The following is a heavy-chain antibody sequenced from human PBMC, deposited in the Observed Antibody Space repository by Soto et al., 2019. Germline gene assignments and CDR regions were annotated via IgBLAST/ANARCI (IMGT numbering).Heavy chain of an antibody. V-gene: IGHV1-3*01. D-gene: IGHD5-12*01. CDR2: INAGNGDT. CDR3: ARAITGYVT. J-gene: IGHJ5*02. CDR1: GITFTTYA. Sequence: QVQLVQSGAEVEKPGASVKVSCKASGITFTTYAIHWVRQAPGQRLEWMGWINAGNGDTRYSQKFQGRDTLTRDPSASTAYMDLSSLRSADTAIYYCARAITGYVTWGQGTLVTVSS.